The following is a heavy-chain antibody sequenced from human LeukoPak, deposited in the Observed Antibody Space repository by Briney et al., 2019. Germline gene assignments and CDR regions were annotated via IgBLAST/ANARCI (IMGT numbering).Heavy chain of an antibody. D-gene: IGHD2-21*02. CDR2: MYYSGVT. CDR3: ARRSFCAGDCLCLDY. V-gene: IGHV4-39*01. Sequence: SETLSLTCIVSGDSLTSNNYFWGWIRPSPGKGLEWLASMYYSGVTYYSPSFKSRVTMSLDTSNNQFSLRLNSVTAADTAVYYCARRSFCAGDCLCLDYWGQGILVTVSS. CDR1: GDSLTSNNYF. J-gene: IGHJ4*02.